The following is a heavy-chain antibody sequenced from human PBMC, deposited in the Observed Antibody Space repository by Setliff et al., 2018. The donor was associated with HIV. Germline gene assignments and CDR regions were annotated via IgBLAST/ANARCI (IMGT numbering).Heavy chain of an antibody. CDR2: IYYSGST. J-gene: IGHJ2*01. Sequence: PSETLSLTCTVSGGSISSSSHYWGRIRQPPGKGLEWVGSIYYSGSTYYNPSLKSRVTISLDTSKNQLSLKLSSVTAADTAVYYCASYYRVSGWYQEASWFFDLWGRGTLVTVSS. V-gene: IGHV4-39*01. CDR3: ASYYRVSGWYQEASWFFDL. CDR1: GGSISSSSHY. D-gene: IGHD6-19*01.